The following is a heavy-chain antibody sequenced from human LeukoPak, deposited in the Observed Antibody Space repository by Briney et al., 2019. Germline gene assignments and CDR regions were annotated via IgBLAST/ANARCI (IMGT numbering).Heavy chain of an antibody. J-gene: IGHJ4*02. CDR1: GGSISSYY. CDR2: IYYSGST. CDR3: ARLGRYFDWAIDY. D-gene: IGHD3-9*01. V-gene: IGHV4-59*08. Sequence: SETLSLTCTVFGGSISSYYWSWIRQPPGKGLEWIGYIYYSGSTNYNPSLKSRVTISVDTSKNQFSLKLSSVTAADTAVYYCARLGRYFDWAIDYWGQGTLVTVSS.